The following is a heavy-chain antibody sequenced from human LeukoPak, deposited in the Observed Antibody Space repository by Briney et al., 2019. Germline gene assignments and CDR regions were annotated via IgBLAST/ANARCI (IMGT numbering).Heavy chain of an antibody. D-gene: IGHD3-22*01. V-gene: IGHV3-30*04. Sequence: PGGSLRLSCAASGFTFSRYAMHWVRQAPGKGLEWVAVISYDGSNKYYADSVKGRFTISRDNAKNSLYLQMNSLRAEDTAVYYCAREEYDDSSGYYYTTWFDYWGQGTLVTVSS. CDR1: GFTFSRYA. CDR3: AREEYDDSSGYYYTTWFDY. CDR2: ISYDGSNK. J-gene: IGHJ5*01.